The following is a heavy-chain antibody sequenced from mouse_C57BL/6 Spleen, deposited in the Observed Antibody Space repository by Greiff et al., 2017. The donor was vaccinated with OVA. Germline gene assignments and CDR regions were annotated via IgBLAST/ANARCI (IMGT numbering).Heavy chain of an antibody. V-gene: IGHV1-62-2*01. CDR3: ARHEEGPQLTGTGFDY. Sequence: QVQLKQSGAELVKPGASVKLSCKASGYTFTEYTIHWVKQRSGQGLEWIGWFYPGSGSIKYNEKFKDKATLTADKSSSTVYMELSRLTSEDSAVYFCARHEEGPQLTGTGFDYWGQGTTLTVSS. J-gene: IGHJ2*01. CDR1: GYTFTEYT. CDR2: FYPGSGSI. D-gene: IGHD4-1*01.